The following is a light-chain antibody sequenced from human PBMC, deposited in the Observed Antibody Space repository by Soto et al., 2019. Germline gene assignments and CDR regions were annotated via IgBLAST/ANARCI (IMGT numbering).Light chain of an antibody. CDR3: QQYYSTPLT. J-gene: IGKJ5*01. CDR2: WAS. Sequence: DIVITQAPDSLGVCLGDSATINCKSSQSILYSSNNKNYLAWYQQNPGQPPKLLIYWASTRESGVPDRFSGSGSGTDFTLTISSLQAEDVAVYYCQQYYSTPLTFGQGTRLEIK. V-gene: IGKV4-1*01. CDR1: QSILYSSNNKNY.